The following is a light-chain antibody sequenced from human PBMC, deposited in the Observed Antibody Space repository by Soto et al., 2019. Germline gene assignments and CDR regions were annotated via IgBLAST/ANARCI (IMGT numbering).Light chain of an antibody. V-gene: IGKV3-20*01. Sequence: EIGLTQSPGTLSLSPGERATLSCRASQSVSSSYLAWYQQKPGQAPRLLIYGASSRATGIPDRFSGSGSGTDFTLTISRLEPEDFAVYYCQQYRSSPLVGQGPRLESK. CDR1: QSVSSSY. CDR2: GAS. J-gene: IGKJ5*01. CDR3: QQYRSSPL.